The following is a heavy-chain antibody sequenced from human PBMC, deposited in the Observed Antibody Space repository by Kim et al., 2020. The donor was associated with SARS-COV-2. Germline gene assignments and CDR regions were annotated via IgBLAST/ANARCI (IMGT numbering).Heavy chain of an antibody. CDR3: ARSGGQQLVRWGWFDP. V-gene: IGHV1-18*01. J-gene: IGHJ5*02. Sequence: KLQGRVTMTTDTSTSTAYMELRSLRSDDTAVYYCARSGGQQLVRWGWFDPWGQGTLVTVSS. D-gene: IGHD6-13*01.